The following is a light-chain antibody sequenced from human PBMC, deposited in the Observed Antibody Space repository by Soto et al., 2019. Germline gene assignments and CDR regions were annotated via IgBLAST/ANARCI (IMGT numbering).Light chain of an antibody. CDR3: QQYGSSPPYT. CDR2: GAS. J-gene: IGKJ2*01. V-gene: IGKV3-20*01. CDR1: QSVSSSY. Sequence: EIVLTQSPGTLSLSPGERATLSCRASQSVSSSYFSWYQQNTGQAPRLLIDGASSRATGIPDRFSGSGSGTDFTLTISRLEPEDFAVYYCQQYGSSPPYTFGQGTKLEIK.